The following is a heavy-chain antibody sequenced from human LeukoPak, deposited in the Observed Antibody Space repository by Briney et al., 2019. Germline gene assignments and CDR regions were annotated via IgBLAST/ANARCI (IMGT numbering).Heavy chain of an antibody. CDR2: ISGSGGST. V-gene: IGHV3-23*01. CDR3: AKRTGRDTREY. D-gene: IGHD5-18*01. CDR1: GFNFSRYG. J-gene: IGHJ4*02. Sequence: GGSLRLSCAASGFNFSRYGMSWVRQAPGKGLEWVSAISGSGGSTYYADSVKGRFSISRDNSNNTLYLQMNSLRAEDAAVYYCAKRTGRDTREYWGQGTLVTVSS.